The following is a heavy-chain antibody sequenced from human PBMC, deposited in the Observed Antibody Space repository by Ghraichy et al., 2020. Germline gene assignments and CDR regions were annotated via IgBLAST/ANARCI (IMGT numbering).Heavy chain of an antibody. J-gene: IGHJ3*02. Sequence: GESLNISCAASGFTFSSYGMHWVRQAPGKGLEWVAFIRYDGSNKYYADSVKGRFTISRDNSKNTLYLQMNSLRAEDTAVYYCAKDGGDSSLGGAFDIWGQGTMVTVSS. CDR1: GFTFSSYG. V-gene: IGHV3-30*02. CDR3: AKDGGDSSLGGAFDI. CDR2: IRYDGSNK. D-gene: IGHD3-16*01.